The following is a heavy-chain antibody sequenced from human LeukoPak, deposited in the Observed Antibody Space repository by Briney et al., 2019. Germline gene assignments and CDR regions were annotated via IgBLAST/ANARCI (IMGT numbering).Heavy chain of an antibody. Sequence: KPSETLSLTCAVYGGSFSGYYWSWIRQPPGKGLEWIGEINHSGSTNYNPSPKSRVTISVDTSKNQFSLKLSSVTAADTAVYYCARGGQLWFRYYFDYWGQGTLVTVSS. V-gene: IGHV4-34*01. CDR1: GGSFSGYY. CDR3: ARGGQLWFRYYFDY. D-gene: IGHD5-18*01. CDR2: INHSGST. J-gene: IGHJ4*02.